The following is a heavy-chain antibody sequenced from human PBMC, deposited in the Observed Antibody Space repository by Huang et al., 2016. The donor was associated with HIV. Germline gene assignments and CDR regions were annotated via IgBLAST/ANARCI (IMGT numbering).Heavy chain of an antibody. V-gene: IGHV4-39*01. CDR3: ARHDIYCSDGSCSGFDY. J-gene: IGHJ4*02. CDR1: GDSISSSNYY. CDR2: VYYSGKT. D-gene: IGHD2-15*01. Sequence: QVQLQESGPGLVNPSATLSLTCAVSGDSISSSNYYWCWIRQPPGKVLGWYGSVYYSGKTYYMPALKSRVNISVDTAKNQFSLKLTSVTAADTAVYYCARHDIYCSDGSCSGFDYWGQGALVLVSS.